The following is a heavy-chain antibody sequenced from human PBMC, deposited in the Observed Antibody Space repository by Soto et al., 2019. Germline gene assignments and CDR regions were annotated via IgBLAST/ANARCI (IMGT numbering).Heavy chain of an antibody. J-gene: IGHJ5*02. V-gene: IGHV4-39*01. Sequence: SETLSLTCTVSGGSISSGGYYWSWIRQHPGKGLEWIGSIYYSGSTYYNPSLKSRVTISVDTSKNQFSLKLSSVTAADTAVYYCARHDLGWELLGGYGGWFDPWGQGTLVTVSS. D-gene: IGHD1-26*01. CDR1: GGSISSGGYY. CDR3: ARHDLGWELLGGYGGWFDP. CDR2: IYYSGST.